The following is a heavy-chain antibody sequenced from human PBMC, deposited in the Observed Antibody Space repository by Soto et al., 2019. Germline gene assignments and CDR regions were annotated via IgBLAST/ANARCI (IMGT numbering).Heavy chain of an antibody. D-gene: IGHD3-22*01. Sequence: SVKVSCKASGGTFSSYAISWVRQAPGQGLEWMGGIIPIFGTANYAQKLQGRVTMTTDTSTSTAYMELRSLRSDDTAVYYCARDYYYDSSGYSRWFDPWGQGTLVTVSS. J-gene: IGHJ5*02. CDR3: ARDYYYDSSGYSRWFDP. CDR2: IIPIFGTA. V-gene: IGHV1-69*05. CDR1: GGTFSSYA.